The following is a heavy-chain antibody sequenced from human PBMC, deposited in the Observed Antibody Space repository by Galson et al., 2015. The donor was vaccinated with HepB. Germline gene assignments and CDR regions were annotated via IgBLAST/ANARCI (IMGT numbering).Heavy chain of an antibody. CDR2: IYYTGTT. D-gene: IGHD6-13*01. J-gene: IGHJ6*02. CDR3: ARHGRTSSWVYYYGVDV. V-gene: IGHV4-39*01. Sequence: ETLSLTCTVSGGSISSSAYNWGWFRQPPGKRLEWIGTIYYTGTTYYNPSLDSRVTISLNTSMNQFSLELASVTATDTAVYFCARHGRTSSWVYYYGVDVWGPGTTVAVSS. CDR1: GGSISSSAYN.